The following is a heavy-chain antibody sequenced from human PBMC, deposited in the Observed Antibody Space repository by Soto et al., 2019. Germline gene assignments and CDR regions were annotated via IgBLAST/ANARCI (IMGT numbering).Heavy chain of an antibody. CDR2: INPNSGGT. V-gene: IGHV1-2*02. CDR1: GYTFTGYY. D-gene: IGHD2-2*01. Sequence: QVQLVQSGAEVKKPGASVKVSCKASGYTFTGYYMHWVRQAPGQGLELMGWINPNSGGTNYAQKFQGRVTMTRDASISTAYMELSRLRSDDTAVYYCARDSVVPAAELGLYYYYYGMDVWGQGTTVTVSS. CDR3: ARDSVVPAAELGLYYYYYGMDV. J-gene: IGHJ6*02.